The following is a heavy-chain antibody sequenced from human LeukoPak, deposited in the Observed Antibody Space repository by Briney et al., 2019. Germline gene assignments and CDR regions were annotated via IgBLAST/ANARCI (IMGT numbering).Heavy chain of an antibody. J-gene: IGHJ6*02. V-gene: IGHV7-4-1*02. D-gene: IGHD6-13*01. Sequence: GASVTVSCTASGYTFTSCAMNWVRQAPGQGLEWMGWINTNTGNPTYAQGFTGRFVFSLDTSVSTAYLQISSLKAEDTAVYYCARERTSSSWYYYYYGMDVWGQGTTVTVSS. CDR1: GYTFTSCA. CDR3: ARERTSSSWYYYYYGMDV. CDR2: INTNTGNP.